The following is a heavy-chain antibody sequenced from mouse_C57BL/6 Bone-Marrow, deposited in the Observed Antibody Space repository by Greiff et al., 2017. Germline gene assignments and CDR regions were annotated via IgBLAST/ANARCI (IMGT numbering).Heavy chain of an antibody. CDR1: GYTFTSYW. J-gene: IGHJ1*03. V-gene: IGHV1-64*01. D-gene: IGHD1-1*02. Sequence: QVQLQQPGAELVKPGASVKLSCKASGYTFTSYWMHWVKQRPGQGLEWIGMIHPNSGSTNYNEKFKSKATLTVDKSSSTAYMQLSSLTSEDSAVYYYARKKAYGWYFGVWGRGTTVTVSS. CDR2: IHPNSGST. CDR3: ARKKAYGWYFGV.